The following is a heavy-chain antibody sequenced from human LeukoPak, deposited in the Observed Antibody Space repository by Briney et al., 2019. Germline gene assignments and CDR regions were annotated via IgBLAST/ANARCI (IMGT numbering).Heavy chain of an antibody. J-gene: IGHJ4*02. CDR3: AKHPYDFWSGYQSPIDY. CDR2: ISWNSGSI. V-gene: IGHV3-9*01. D-gene: IGHD3-3*01. Sequence: GGSLRLSCAASGFTFDDYAMHWVRQAPGKGLEWVSGISWNSGSIGYADSVKGRFTISRDNAKNTLYLQMNSLRAEDTAVYYCAKHPYDFWSGYQSPIDYWGQGTLVTVSS. CDR1: GFTFDDYA.